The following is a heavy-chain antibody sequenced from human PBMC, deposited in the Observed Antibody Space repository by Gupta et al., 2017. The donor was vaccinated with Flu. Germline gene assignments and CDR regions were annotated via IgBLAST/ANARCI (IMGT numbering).Heavy chain of an antibody. Sequence: EGQLVESGGGLARPGGSLRLSCAASGFPFTYYTMNWVRQAPGKGLEWVSSISSTSSFIYYADSLKGRFTISRDNTKSSLYLQMNSLRAEDTAVYYCARDLGEGYYYGVDVWGPGTTVTVSS. V-gene: IGHV3-21*01. CDR3: ARDLGEGYYYGVDV. CDR2: ISSTSSFI. J-gene: IGHJ6*02. CDR1: GFPFTYYT.